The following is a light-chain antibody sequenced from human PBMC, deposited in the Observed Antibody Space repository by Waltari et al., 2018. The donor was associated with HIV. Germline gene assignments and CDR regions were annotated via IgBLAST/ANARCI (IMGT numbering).Light chain of an antibody. CDR1: SSNIGAGYD. CDR2: GNS. V-gene: IGLV1-40*01. Sequence: QSVLTQPPSVSGAPGQRVTISCPGRSSNIGAGYDVHWYQHLPGTAPKLLIYGNSNRPSGVPDRFSGSKSGTSASLAITGLQAEDEADYYCQSYDSSLSGGDVVFGGGTKLTVL. CDR3: QSYDSSLSGGDVV. J-gene: IGLJ2*01.